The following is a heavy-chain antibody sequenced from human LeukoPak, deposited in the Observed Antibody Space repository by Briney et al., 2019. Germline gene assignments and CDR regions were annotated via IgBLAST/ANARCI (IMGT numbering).Heavy chain of an antibody. D-gene: IGHD3-10*01. J-gene: IGHJ5*02. CDR2: IYYSGST. V-gene: IGHV4-30-4*07. CDR1: GGSISSGGYS. CDR3: ARELRGITMVRGDSWFDP. Sequence: SQTLSLTCAVSGGSISSGGYSWSWIRQPPGKGLEWIGYIYYSGSTYYNPSLKSRVTISVDTSKNQFSLKLSSVTAADTAVYYCARELRGITMVRGDSWFDPWGQGTLVTVSS.